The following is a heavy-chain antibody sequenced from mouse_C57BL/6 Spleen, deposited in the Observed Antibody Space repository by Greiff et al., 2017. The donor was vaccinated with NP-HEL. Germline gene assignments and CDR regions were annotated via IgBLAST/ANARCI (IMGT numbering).Heavy chain of an antibody. D-gene: IGHD2-14*01. V-gene: IGHV14-1*01. CDR2: IDPEDGDT. Sequence: VQLQQSGAELVRPGASVKLSCTASGFNIKDYYMHWVKQRPEQGLEWIGRIDPEDGDTEYAPKFQGKATMTADTSSNTAYLQLSSLTSGDTAVYYGTTSGTTYWCFDVWGTGTTVTVAS. CDR3: TTSGTTYWCFDV. CDR1: GFNIKDYY. J-gene: IGHJ1*03.